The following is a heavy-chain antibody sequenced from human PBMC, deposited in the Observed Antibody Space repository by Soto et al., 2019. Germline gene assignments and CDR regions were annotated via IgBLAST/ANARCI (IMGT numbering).Heavy chain of an antibody. CDR1: GYTFTSYG. CDR2: ISAYNGNT. J-gene: IGHJ4*02. CDR3: ARGRGRIQLWYDDY. V-gene: IGHV1-18*01. Sequence: ASEKVSCKASGYTFTSYGISWVRQAPGQGLEWMGWISAYNGNTNYAQKLQGRVTMTTDTSTSTAYMELRSLRSDDTAVYYCARGRGRIQLWYDDYWGQGTLVTVSS. D-gene: IGHD5-18*01.